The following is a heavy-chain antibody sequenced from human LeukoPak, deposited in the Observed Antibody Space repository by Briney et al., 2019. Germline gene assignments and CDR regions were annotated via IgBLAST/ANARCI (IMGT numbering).Heavy chain of an antibody. Sequence: SETLSLTCTVSGGSISSSSYYWGWIRQPPGKGLEWIGSIYYSGSTYYNPSLKSRVTISVDTSKNQFSLKLSSVTAADTAVYYCARRRITIFGVVHFDYWGQGTLVTVSS. CDR1: GGSISSSSYY. J-gene: IGHJ4*02. D-gene: IGHD3-3*01. V-gene: IGHV4-39*01. CDR2: IYYSGST. CDR3: ARRRITIFGVVHFDY.